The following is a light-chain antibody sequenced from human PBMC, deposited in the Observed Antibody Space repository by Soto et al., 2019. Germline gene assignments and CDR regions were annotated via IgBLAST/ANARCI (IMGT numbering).Light chain of an antibody. Sequence: EIMLTQSPATLSLSPGERATLSCRASQSVSSYLAWYQQKPGQAPRLLIYDASNRATGIPARFRGSGSGTEFTLTISGLQSEDFAVYYCQQYNNWPPWTFGQGTKVDIK. V-gene: IGKV3-11*01. J-gene: IGKJ1*01. CDR1: QSVSSY. CDR2: DAS. CDR3: QQYNNWPPWT.